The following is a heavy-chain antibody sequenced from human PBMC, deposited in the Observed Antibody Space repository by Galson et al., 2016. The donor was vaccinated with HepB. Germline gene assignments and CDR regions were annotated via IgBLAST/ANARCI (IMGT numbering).Heavy chain of an antibody. CDR3: VRDYSWSYDF. J-gene: IGHJ4*02. V-gene: IGHV3-72*01. Sequence: SLRLSCAASGFTFSDYFIDWVRQVPGKGLEWVGRIRNKPRSYTTDYAASVKGRFTISRDDSKNSLYLQMNSLKTEDTALYYCVRDYSWSYDFWGQGNLVPVAS. CDR1: GFTFSDYF. D-gene: IGHD3-3*01. CDR2: IRNKPRSYTT.